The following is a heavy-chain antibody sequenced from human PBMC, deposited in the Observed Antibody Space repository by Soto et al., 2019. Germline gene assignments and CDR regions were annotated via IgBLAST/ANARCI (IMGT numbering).Heavy chain of an antibody. Sequence: QVQLVESGGGLVKPGGSLRLSCAASGFRFSDYYMSWIRQAPGKGLEWVSYISSSGITLYYADSVKGRFTISRDNAKNSVYLQMNSLRAEETAVYYCASEVYPTEVDYWGQGTLVTVSS. D-gene: IGHD2-8*01. CDR1: GFRFSDYY. J-gene: IGHJ4*02. CDR2: ISSSGITL. V-gene: IGHV3-11*01. CDR3: ASEVYPTEVDY.